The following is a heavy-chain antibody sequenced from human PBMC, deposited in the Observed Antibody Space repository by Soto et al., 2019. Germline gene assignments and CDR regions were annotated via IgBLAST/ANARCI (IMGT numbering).Heavy chain of an antibody. V-gene: IGHV5-51*01. CDR1: GYSFTSYW. CDR2: IYPGDSDT. Sequence: RGESLKISCKGSGYSFTSYWIGWVRQMPGKGLEWMGIIYPGDSDTRYSPSFQGQVTISADKSISTAYLQWSSLKASDTAIYYCASKRASGYSTGDYYYGMDVWGQGTTVTVSS. J-gene: IGHJ6*02. D-gene: IGHD3-22*01. CDR3: ASKRASGYSTGDYYYGMDV.